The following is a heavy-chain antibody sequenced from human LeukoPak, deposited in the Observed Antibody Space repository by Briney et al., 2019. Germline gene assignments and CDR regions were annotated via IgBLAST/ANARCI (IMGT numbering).Heavy chain of an antibody. J-gene: IGHJ4*02. D-gene: IGHD2-2*01. CDR1: GFTFTTYE. CDR2: LSGSGGAI. Sequence: PGGSLRLSCATSGFTFTTYEMNWVRQAPGKGLEWVSHLSGSGGAIYYADSVKGRFTISGDNAKNSLYLQMSSLRVEDTAVYYCARRYCSSTSCTLDYWGQGTLVTVSS. CDR3: ARRYCSSTSCTLDY. V-gene: IGHV3-48*03.